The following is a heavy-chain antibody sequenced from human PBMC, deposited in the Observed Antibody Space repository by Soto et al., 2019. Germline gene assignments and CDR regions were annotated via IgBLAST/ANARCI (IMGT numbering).Heavy chain of an antibody. D-gene: IGHD6-13*01. Sequence: QVQLVQAGAEVKKPGSSVKVSCKASGGTFSSYAISWVRQAPGQGLEWMGGIIPIFGTANYAQKFQGRVTITADESTRPAYMELSSLRSEDTAVYYCARGYSSSWYSPKNKPTSYYFDYWGQGTLVTVSS. CDR1: GGTFSSYA. J-gene: IGHJ4*02. CDR2: IIPIFGTA. CDR3: ARGYSSSWYSPKNKPTSYYFDY. V-gene: IGHV1-69*01.